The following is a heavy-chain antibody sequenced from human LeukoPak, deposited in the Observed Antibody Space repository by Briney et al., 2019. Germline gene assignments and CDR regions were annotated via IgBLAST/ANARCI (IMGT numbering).Heavy chain of an antibody. Sequence: PSETLSLTCTVSGGSISSYYWSWIRQPAGKGLEWIGRIYTSGSTNYNPSLKSRVTMPVDTSKNQFSLKLSSVTAADTAVYYCARSYCSSTSCYYYYGMDVWSQGTTVTVSS. CDR3: ARSYCSSTSCYYYYGMDV. J-gene: IGHJ6*02. CDR2: IYTSGST. CDR1: GGSISSYY. V-gene: IGHV4-4*07. D-gene: IGHD2-2*01.